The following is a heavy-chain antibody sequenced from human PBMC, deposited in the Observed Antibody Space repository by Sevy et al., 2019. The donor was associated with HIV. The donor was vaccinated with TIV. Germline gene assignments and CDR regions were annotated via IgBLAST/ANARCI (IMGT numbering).Heavy chain of an antibody. V-gene: IGHV3-7*01. CDR1: GFTFTTYW. CDR3: ARDSPGYGGYDH. CDR2: IKGDGSAK. J-gene: IGHJ5*02. D-gene: IGHD5-12*01. Sequence: GGSLRLSCAASGFTFTTYWMTWVRQAPGQGLEWVANIKGDGSAKYYVDSVKGRFTISRDNAKNSLYLQVNSLRAEDTAVYYCARDSPGYGGYDHWGQGTLVTVSS.